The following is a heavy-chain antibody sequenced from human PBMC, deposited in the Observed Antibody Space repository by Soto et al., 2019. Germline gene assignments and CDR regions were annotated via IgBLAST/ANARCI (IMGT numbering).Heavy chain of an antibody. Sequence: GASVQVSCQASGYTFTSYYMHWVRKATGQGLEWMGIINPSGGSTSYAQKFQGRVTMTRDTSTSTVYMELSSLRSEDTAVYYCARSPDYDFWSGYYKKTGYFDYWGQGTLVTVSS. CDR3: ARSPDYDFWSGYYKKTGYFDY. CDR2: INPSGGST. V-gene: IGHV1-46*03. D-gene: IGHD3-3*01. J-gene: IGHJ4*02. CDR1: GYTFTSYY.